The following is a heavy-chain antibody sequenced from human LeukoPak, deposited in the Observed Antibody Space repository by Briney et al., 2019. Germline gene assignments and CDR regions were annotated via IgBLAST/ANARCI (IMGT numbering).Heavy chain of an antibody. CDR3: AREDSSGFDY. J-gene: IGHJ4*02. V-gene: IGHV3-48*03. Sequence: GGSLRLFCAAFGFTFSSYEMNWVRQAPGKGLEWVSYISSSGSTIYYADSVKGRFTISRDNAKNSLYLQMNSLRAEDTAVYYCAREDSSGFDYWGQGTLVTVSS. D-gene: IGHD6-19*01. CDR2: ISSSGSTI. CDR1: GFTFSSYE.